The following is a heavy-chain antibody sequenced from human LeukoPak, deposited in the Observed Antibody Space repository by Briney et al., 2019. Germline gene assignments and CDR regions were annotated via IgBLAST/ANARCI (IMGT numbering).Heavy chain of an antibody. CDR1: GFTVSSNY. Sequence: GGSLRLSCSASGFTVSSNYLNWVRQAPGKGLEWVSVISSGGDTYYADSLKGRFTISRDNSKNTLYLRMNSLRADDTAVYYCARLSNWNHFDYWGQGTLVTVSS. V-gene: IGHV3-66*04. CDR2: ISSGGDT. D-gene: IGHD1-20*01. CDR3: ARLSNWNHFDY. J-gene: IGHJ4*02.